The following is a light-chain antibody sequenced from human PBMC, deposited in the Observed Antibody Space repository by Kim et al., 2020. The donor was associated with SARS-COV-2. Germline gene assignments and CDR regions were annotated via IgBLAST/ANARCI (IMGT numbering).Light chain of an antibody. J-gene: IGKJ2*01. CDR3: QQYGGSPVYT. CDR2: GAS. V-gene: IGKV3-20*01. Sequence: SPGDPATLPCRPTQSISSDYLAWYQQKPGQAPRLLIYGASSRATGIPDRFVGSGSGTDFTLTISGLEPEDFAVYYCQQYGGSPVYTFGQGTKLEI. CDR1: QSISSDY.